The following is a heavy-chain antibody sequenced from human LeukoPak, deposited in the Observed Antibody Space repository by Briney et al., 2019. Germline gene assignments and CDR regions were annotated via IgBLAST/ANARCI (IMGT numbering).Heavy chain of an antibody. CDR3: ARDVPDY. V-gene: IGHV3-74*01. Sequence: GGSLRLSCAASGXTFSSYWMHWVRQAPGKGLVWVSRINRDGSNTIYADSVKGRFTISRDNAKNTLYLQMNSLRAEDTAVYYCARDVPDYWGQGTLVTVSA. CDR1: GXTFSSYW. J-gene: IGHJ4*02. CDR2: INRDGSNT.